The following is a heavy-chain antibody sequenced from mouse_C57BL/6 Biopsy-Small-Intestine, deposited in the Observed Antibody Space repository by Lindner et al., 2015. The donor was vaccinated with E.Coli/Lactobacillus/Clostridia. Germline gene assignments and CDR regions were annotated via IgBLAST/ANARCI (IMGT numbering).Heavy chain of an antibody. CDR2: IYPGDGDT. CDR1: GYAFSSSW. V-gene: IGHV1-82*01. D-gene: IGHD1-1*01. J-gene: IGHJ2*01. CDR3: ARSGILRRYFDY. Sequence: VQLQESGPELVKPGASVKISCKASGYAFSSSWMNWVKQRPGKGLEWIGRIYPGDGDTNYNGKFKGKATLTADKSSSTAYMQLSSPTSEDSAVYFCARSGILRRYFDYWGQGTTLTVSS.